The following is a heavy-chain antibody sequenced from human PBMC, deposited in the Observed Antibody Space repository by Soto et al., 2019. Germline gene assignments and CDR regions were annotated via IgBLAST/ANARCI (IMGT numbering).Heavy chain of an antibody. CDR1: GGTFSSYP. Sequence: ASVKVSCKASGGTFSSYPLSWVRQAPGQGLEWMGGFIPMFGTTNYAQKFQGRLTITADESTGTAYMELSSLRSEDTALYYCARGYDCSETHGFDIWGQGTVVTVSS. D-gene: IGHD3-22*01. J-gene: IGHJ3*02. CDR3: ARGYDCSETHGFDI. V-gene: IGHV1-69*13. CDR2: FIPMFGTT.